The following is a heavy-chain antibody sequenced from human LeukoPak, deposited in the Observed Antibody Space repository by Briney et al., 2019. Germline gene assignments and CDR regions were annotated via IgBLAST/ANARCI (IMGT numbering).Heavy chain of an antibody. CDR3: ARDRASHYYYYMDV. CDR2: IYHSGST. Sequence: SETLSLTCTVSGYSISSGYYWGWIRQPPGKGLEWIGSIYHSGSTYYNPSLKSRVTISVDTSKNRFSLKLSSVTAADTAVYYCARDRASHYYYYMDVWGKGTTVTVSS. V-gene: IGHV4-38-2*02. J-gene: IGHJ6*03. CDR1: GYSISSGYY. D-gene: IGHD2-2*01.